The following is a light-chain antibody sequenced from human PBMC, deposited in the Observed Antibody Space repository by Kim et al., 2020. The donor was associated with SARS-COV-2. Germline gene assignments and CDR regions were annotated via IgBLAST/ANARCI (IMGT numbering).Light chain of an antibody. V-gene: IGKV1-39*01. CDR2: AAS. J-gene: IGKJ1*01. CDR1: QSISSY. Sequence: DIQMTQSPSSLSASVGDRVTITCRASQSISSYLNWYQQKPGKAPKLLIYAASSLQSGVPSRFSGSGSGTVFTLTISSLQPEDFATYYCQQSYSTPQTFGQGPRWIS. CDR3: QQSYSTPQT.